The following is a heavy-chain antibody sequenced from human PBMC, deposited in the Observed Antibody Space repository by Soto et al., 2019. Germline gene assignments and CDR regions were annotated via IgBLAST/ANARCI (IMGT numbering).Heavy chain of an antibody. CDR3: ARGGGYDSFDY. CDR1: GASISYGGFS. D-gene: IGHD5-12*01. CDR2: ISHLEST. Sequence: QLQLQESGSGLVKTSETLSLTCTVSGASISYGGFSWSWIRQSPGKGLEWIGYISHLESTYFHPSFKSRPTMSIDRTRNQFSLKLSSVTAADMAVYYCARGGGYDSFDYWGQGVLVTVSS. J-gene: IGHJ4*02. V-gene: IGHV4-30-2*06.